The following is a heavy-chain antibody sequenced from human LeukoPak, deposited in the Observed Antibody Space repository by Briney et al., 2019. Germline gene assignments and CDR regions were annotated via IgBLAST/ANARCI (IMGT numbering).Heavy chain of an antibody. CDR3: AMIKEG. Sequence: GAPRLSRVAPGVTFSKKWGYTGRPTPGKGLVWVSRINSDGRTTTYADSVKGRFTISRDNAKNTLYLQMNSLRAEDTAVYYCAMIKEGWGQGTLVTVSS. CDR2: INSDGRTT. D-gene: IGHD3-22*01. V-gene: IGHV3-74*01. J-gene: IGHJ4*02. CDR1: GVTFSKKW.